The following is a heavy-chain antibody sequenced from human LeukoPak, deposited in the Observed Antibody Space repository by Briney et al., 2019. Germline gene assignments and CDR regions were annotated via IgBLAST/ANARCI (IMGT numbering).Heavy chain of an antibody. CDR2: ISGSGSGGST. J-gene: IGHJ3*02. V-gene: IGHV3-23*01. D-gene: IGHD3-22*01. Sequence: GGSLRLSCAASGFTFSSSAMSWVRQAPGKGLEWVSNISGSGSGGSTYYADSVKGRFTISRDNAKNSLYLQMNSLRAEDTAVYYCAREGSLIVVVMSAFDIWGQGTMVTVSS. CDR3: AREGSLIVVVMSAFDI. CDR1: GFTFSSSA.